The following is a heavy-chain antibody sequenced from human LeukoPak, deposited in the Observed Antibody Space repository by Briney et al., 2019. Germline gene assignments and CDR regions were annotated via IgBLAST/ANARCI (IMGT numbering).Heavy chain of an antibody. CDR3: ARSSVSQHYYYGMDV. CDR1: GGSFSGYY. Sequence: SETLSLTCAVYGGSFSGYYWSWIRQPPGKGLEWIGEINHSGSTNYNPSLKSRVTISVDTSKNQFSLKLSSVTAADKAVYYCARSSVSQHYYYGMDVWGQGTTVTVSS. CDR2: INHSGST. V-gene: IGHV4-34*01. D-gene: IGHD2-2*01. J-gene: IGHJ6*02.